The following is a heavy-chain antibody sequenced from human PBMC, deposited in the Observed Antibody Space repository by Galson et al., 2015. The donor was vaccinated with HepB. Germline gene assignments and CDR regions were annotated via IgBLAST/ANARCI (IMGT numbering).Heavy chain of an antibody. Sequence: CAISGDSVSSNSAAWNWIRRSPSRGLEWLGRTYYRSKWYSDYAVSVRSRITINPDTSKNQFSLQLKSVTPEDTAVYYCARVPGTIHFYGMDVWGQGTTVTVSS. CDR2: TYYRSKWYS. V-gene: IGHV6-1*01. CDR1: GDSVSSNSAA. J-gene: IGHJ6*02. CDR3: ARVPGTIHFYGMDV. D-gene: IGHD6-13*01.